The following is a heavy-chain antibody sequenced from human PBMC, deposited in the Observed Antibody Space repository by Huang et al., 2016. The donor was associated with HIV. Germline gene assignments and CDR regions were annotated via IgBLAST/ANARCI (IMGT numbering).Heavy chain of an antibody. CDR3: ASGEYGKNAYDI. V-gene: IGHV4-39*01. Sequence: QLHLQQSGPGLVRLSETLSLICTVSGGSITSSNHYWGWIRQTPGKGLEWIGNFYYMGDAYYTPSLKIRFSISIDTSKSQFSLRLSSVIATDTAVYYCASGEYGKNAYDIWGQGTVVTVSA. CDR1: GGSITSSNHY. J-gene: IGHJ3*02. CDR2: FYYMGDA. D-gene: IGHD2-2*01.